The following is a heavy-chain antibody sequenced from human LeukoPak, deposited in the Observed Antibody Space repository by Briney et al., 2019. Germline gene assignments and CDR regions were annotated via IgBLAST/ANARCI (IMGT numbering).Heavy chain of an antibody. J-gene: IGHJ4*02. CDR2: INPSGGST. Sequence: ASVKVSCKASGYTFTSYYMHWVRQAPGQGLEWMGIINPSGGSTSYAQKFQGRVTMTRDMSTSTVYMELSSLRSEDTAVYYCAGGGEGSAAGTSGDYWGQGTLVTVSS. V-gene: IGHV1-46*01. CDR3: AGGGEGSAAGTSGDY. D-gene: IGHD6-13*01. CDR1: GYTFTSYY.